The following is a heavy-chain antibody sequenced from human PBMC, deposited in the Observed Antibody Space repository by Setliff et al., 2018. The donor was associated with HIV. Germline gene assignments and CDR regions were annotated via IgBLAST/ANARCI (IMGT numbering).Heavy chain of an antibody. CDR2: INHSGKT. Sequence: SETLSLTCAVYGGSFSGYYWTWIRQPPGKWLEWIGDINHSGKTNYNRSLKSRVTISLDTSTNQYSLRLSSVTAADTAVYYCAREGGTGRSSWYGAYGYDTWGQGTLVTVSS. J-gene: IGHJ5*02. CDR3: AREGGTGRSSWYGAYGYDT. D-gene: IGHD6-13*01. CDR1: GGSFSGYY. V-gene: IGHV4-34*01.